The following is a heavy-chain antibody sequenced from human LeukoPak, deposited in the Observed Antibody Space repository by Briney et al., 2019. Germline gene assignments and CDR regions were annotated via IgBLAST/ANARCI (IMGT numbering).Heavy chain of an antibody. Sequence: SETLSLTCTVSGGSISSSSYYWSWIRQPPGKGLEWIGYIYYSGSTYYNPSLKSRVTISVDTSKNQFSLKLSSVTAADTAVYYCARDLLNEGNHLDYWGQGTLVTVSS. D-gene: IGHD4-23*01. V-gene: IGHV4-30-4*01. CDR2: IYYSGST. CDR1: GGSISSSSYY. CDR3: ARDLLNEGNHLDY. J-gene: IGHJ4*02.